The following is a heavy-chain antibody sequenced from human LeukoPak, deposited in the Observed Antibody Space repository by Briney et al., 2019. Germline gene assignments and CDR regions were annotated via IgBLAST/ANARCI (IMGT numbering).Heavy chain of an antibody. J-gene: IGHJ5*02. Sequence: SETLSLTCTVSGGSISSYYWSWIRQPPGKGLELIGYIDYSGSTNYNPSLKSRVTISVDTSKNQFSLKLSSVTAADTAVYYCARVIVWAGNWFDPWGQGTLVTVSS. CDR2: IDYSGST. CDR3: ARVIVWAGNWFDP. D-gene: IGHD3/OR15-3a*01. CDR1: GGSISSYY. V-gene: IGHV4-59*01.